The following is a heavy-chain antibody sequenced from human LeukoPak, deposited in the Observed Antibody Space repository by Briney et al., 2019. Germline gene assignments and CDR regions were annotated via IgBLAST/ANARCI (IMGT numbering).Heavy chain of an antibody. V-gene: IGHV1-24*01. D-gene: IGHD2-21*02. CDR1: GDTLTELS. CDR3: ATSGQVTAQPFDI. Sequence: ASVKVSCKVSGDTLTELSMHWVRQAPGKGLEWMGGFDPEDGETIYAQKFQGRVTMTEDTSTDTAYMELSSLRSEDTAVYYCATSGQVTAQPFDIWGQGTMVTVSS. J-gene: IGHJ3*02. CDR2: FDPEDGET.